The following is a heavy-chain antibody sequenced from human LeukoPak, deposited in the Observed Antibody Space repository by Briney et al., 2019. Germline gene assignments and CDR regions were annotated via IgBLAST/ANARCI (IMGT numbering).Heavy chain of an antibody. J-gene: IGHJ4*02. CDR1: GFTFSSYS. Sequence: GGSLRLSCAASGFTFSSYSRNWVRQAPGKGLEWVSYISSSGSTIYYADSVKGRFTISRDNAKNSLYLQMNSLRAEDTAVYYCARATVTKFDYWGQGTLVTVSS. CDR2: ISSSGSTI. D-gene: IGHD4-17*01. V-gene: IGHV3-48*04. CDR3: ARATVTKFDY.